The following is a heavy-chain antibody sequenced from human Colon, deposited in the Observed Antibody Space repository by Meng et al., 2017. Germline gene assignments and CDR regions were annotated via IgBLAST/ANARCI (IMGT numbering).Heavy chain of an antibody. J-gene: IGHJ4*01. Sequence: SETLSLTCSVSGDSISTYYWTWIRQPPGKGLEWIGHIYFSGNTNYNPTRKRRVTMSVDTSKNRFSLKLTSVTAADSAVYYCARGPTTMAHDFDYWGHGTLVTVSS. CDR3: ARGPTTMAHDFDY. D-gene: IGHD4-11*01. CDR1: GDSISTYY. CDR2: IYFSGNT. V-gene: IGHV4-59*01.